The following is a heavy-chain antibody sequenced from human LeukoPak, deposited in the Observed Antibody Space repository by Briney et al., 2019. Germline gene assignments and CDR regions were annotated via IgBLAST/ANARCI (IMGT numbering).Heavy chain of an antibody. Sequence: PGRSLRLSCAASGFTFSSYAMSWVRQAPGKGLEWVSAISGSGGRTYYVDSVKGRFTISRDNSKNTLYLQMNSLRAEDTAVYYCAKDQGYSGYDPLDYWGQGTLVTVSS. D-gene: IGHD5-12*01. J-gene: IGHJ4*02. CDR2: ISGSGGRT. V-gene: IGHV3-23*01. CDR3: AKDQGYSGYDPLDY. CDR1: GFTFSSYA.